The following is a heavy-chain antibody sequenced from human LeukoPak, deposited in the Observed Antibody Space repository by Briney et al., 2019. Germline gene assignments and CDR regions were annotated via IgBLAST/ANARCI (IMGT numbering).Heavy chain of an antibody. V-gene: IGHV3-23*01. CDR3: ARDIQLST. CDR2: ISSSGANS. CDR1: GFTFSDSA. D-gene: IGHD5-24*01. J-gene: IGHJ3*01. Sequence: PGGSLRLSCAASGFTFSDSAMTWVRQAPGKGLDWVSLISSSGANSYYADSVKGRFTISRDNSKDTLFLQMNSLRAEDTAIYYCARDIQLSTWGLGTMVTVSS.